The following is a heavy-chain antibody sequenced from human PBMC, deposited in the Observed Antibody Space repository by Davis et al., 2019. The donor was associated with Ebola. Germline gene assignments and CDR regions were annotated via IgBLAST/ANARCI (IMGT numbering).Heavy chain of an antibody. CDR2: IGTAGDT. CDR1: GFTFSSYD. CDR3: ARVLPVFGVVGNYYYDMDV. J-gene: IGHJ6*02. Sequence: GESLKISCAASGFTFSSYDMHWVRQATGKGLEWVSAIGTAGDTYYPGSVKGRFTISRENAKNSLYLQMNSLRAEDTAVYYCARVLPVFGVVGNYYYDMDVWGQGTTVTVSS. D-gene: IGHD3-3*01. V-gene: IGHV3-13*01.